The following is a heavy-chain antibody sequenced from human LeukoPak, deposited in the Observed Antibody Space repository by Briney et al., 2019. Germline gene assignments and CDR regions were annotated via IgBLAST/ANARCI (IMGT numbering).Heavy chain of an antibody. D-gene: IGHD2-2*01. J-gene: IGHJ4*02. V-gene: IGHV4-4*08. CDR3: ARRVPAASGGGFDY. Sequence: SETLSLTCAVSGGSLSGYYWNWIRQPPGKGLEWIGYVNAVGSTKYNPSLSSRLTISVDKSKNQFSLKLNSVTAADSAVYFCARRVPAASGGGFDYWGQGTLVAVSS. CDR1: GGSLSGYY. CDR2: VNAVGST.